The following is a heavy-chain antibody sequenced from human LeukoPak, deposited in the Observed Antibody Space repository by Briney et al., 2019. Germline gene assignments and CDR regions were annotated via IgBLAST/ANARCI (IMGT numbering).Heavy chain of an antibody. CDR3: AREDTMIVMGDAFDI. CDR1: GFTFSRHW. J-gene: IGHJ3*02. V-gene: IGHV3-7*01. CDR2: INQDGSEK. D-gene: IGHD3-22*01. Sequence: GGSLRLSCAASGFTFSRHWMSWVRQAPGKGLEWVAIINQDGSEKYYVDSVKGRFTISRDNAKNSLYLEMNSLRAEDTAVYYCAREDTMIVMGDAFDIWGQGTMVTVSS.